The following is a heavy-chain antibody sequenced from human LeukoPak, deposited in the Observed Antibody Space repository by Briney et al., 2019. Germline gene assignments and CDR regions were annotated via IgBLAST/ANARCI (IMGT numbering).Heavy chain of an antibody. CDR3: ARGAGWNYFEY. CDR2: FYSGGST. V-gene: IGHV3-66*02. D-gene: IGHD6-19*01. CDR1: GFTVGSNY. Sequence: GGSLRLSCAASGFTVGSNYMSWVRQAPGKGLEWVSVFYSGGSTYYADSVQGRFTISRDNSKNTVHLQMNSLRAEDTAVYYCARGAGWNYFEYWGQGTLVTVSS. J-gene: IGHJ4*02.